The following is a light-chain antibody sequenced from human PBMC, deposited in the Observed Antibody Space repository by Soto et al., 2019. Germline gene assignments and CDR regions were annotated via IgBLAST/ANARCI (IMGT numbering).Light chain of an antibody. Sequence: EVVLTQSPGTLSLSPGERATLSCRAGQGVSSSYLAWYQQKPGQAPRLLIYGTSRRATGIPDRFSGSGSVTDFTLTISRLEPEDFAVYFCQQYGSSPYTLGQGTKVDIK. CDR2: GTS. J-gene: IGKJ2*01. CDR3: QQYGSSPYT. V-gene: IGKV3-20*01. CDR1: QGVSSSY.